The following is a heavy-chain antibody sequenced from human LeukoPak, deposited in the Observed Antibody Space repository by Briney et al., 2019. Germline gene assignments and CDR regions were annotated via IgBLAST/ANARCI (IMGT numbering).Heavy chain of an antibody. CDR3: ARDGDGSGLYYFDY. CDR2: IWYDGSNK. V-gene: IGHV3-33*01. Sequence: GGSLRLSCAASGFTFSSYDMHWVRQAPGKGLEWVAVIWYDGSNKYYADSVKGRFTISRDNSKNTLYLQMNSLRAEDTAVYYCARDGDGSGLYYFDYWGQGTLVTVSS. J-gene: IGHJ4*02. CDR1: GFTFSSYD. D-gene: IGHD3-10*01.